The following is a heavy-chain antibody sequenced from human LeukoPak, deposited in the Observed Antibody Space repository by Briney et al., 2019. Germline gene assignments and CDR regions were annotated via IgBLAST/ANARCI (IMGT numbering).Heavy chain of an antibody. V-gene: IGHV3-7*01. CDR2: IKQDGSEK. D-gene: IGHD6-19*01. Sequence: PGGSLRLSCAASGFTFSRYWMSWVRQAPGKGLEWGAHIKQDGSEKYYVDSVKGRFTISRDNAKNSLYLQMNSPRAGDTAVYYCARGKHDSSGWYNTAYWGQGTLVTVSS. CDR1: GFTFSRYW. CDR3: ARGKHDSSGWYNTAY. J-gene: IGHJ4*02.